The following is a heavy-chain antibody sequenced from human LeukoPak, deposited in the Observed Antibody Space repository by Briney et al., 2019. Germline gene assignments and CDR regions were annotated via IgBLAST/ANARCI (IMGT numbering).Heavy chain of an antibody. CDR2: ISYDGSNK. J-gene: IGHJ4*02. CDR1: GFTFSSYA. V-gene: IGHV3-30-3*01. Sequence: GGSLRLSCAASGFTFSSYAMHWVRQAPGKGLEWVAVISYDGSNKYYADSVKGRFTISRDNSKNTLYLQMNSLRAEDTAVYCCARVYCGRGKCPLNLYFDYWGQGTLVTVSS. CDR3: ARVYCGRGKCPLNLYFDY. D-gene: IGHD1-14*01.